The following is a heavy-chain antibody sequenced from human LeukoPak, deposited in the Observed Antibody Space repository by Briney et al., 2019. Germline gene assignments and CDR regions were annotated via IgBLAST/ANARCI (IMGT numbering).Heavy chain of an antibody. CDR1: GFTFDDYA. Sequence: PGGSLRLSCAASGFTFDDYAMHWVRQAPGKGLEWVSGISWNSGSIGYADSVKGRFTISRDNAKNTLFLQMNSLRAEDTAVYYCAKAVTMIVVPLDVWGQGTTVTVSS. V-gene: IGHV3-9*01. D-gene: IGHD3-22*01. J-gene: IGHJ6*02. CDR3: AKAVTMIVVPLDV. CDR2: ISWNSGSI.